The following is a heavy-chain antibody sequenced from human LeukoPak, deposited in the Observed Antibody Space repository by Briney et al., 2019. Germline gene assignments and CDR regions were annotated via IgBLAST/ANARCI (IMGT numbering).Heavy chain of an antibody. Sequence: SETLSLTCTVSGGSISGYYWSWIRQSPAKGLEWIAYISDRGSTKYNLSLKSRVTISVDTSKNQFSLKLSDVIAADTAVYYCARGFDGVAGWFDPWGQGTLVTVSS. D-gene: IGHD3-9*01. CDR2: ISDRGST. J-gene: IGHJ5*02. V-gene: IGHV4-59*01. CDR3: ARGFDGVAGWFDP. CDR1: GGSISGYY.